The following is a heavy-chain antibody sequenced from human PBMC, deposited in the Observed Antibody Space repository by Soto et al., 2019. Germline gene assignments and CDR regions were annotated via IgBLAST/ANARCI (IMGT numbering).Heavy chain of an antibody. D-gene: IGHD2-15*01. Sequence: SETLSLTCPVSGGSISSSGYYWGWIRQPPGKGLEWIGSIYYSGSTYYNPSLKSRVTISVDTSKNQFSLKLSAVTAADTSTYYGASEVGSTDGMDVWGQGTMVTVSS. CDR3: ASEVGSTDGMDV. CDR1: GGSISSSGYY. CDR2: IYYSGST. V-gene: IGHV4-39*01. J-gene: IGHJ6*02.